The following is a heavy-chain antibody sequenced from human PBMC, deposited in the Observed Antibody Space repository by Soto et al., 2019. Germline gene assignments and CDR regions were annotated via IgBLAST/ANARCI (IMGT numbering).Heavy chain of an antibody. Sequence: QVQLVESGGGVVQPGRSLRLSCAASGFIFSNYVMYWVRQAPGKGLEWVAFMSYDGTTKYSAESVKGRFTISRDNSKNTLYLQMNSLRPEDTAVYYCAREVLWSRYFDYWGQGTLVTVSS. V-gene: IGHV3-30-3*01. J-gene: IGHJ4*02. D-gene: IGHD3-10*01. CDR3: AREVLWSRYFDY. CDR1: GFIFSNYV. CDR2: MSYDGTTK.